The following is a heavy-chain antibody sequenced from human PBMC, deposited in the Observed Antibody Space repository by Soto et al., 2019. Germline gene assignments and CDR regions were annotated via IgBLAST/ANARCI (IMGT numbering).Heavy chain of an antibody. D-gene: IGHD7-27*01. CDR3: ARGHDLGRGYGMAV. Sequence: GASVKVSWKASGYTFSSFGISWVRQAPGQGLEWMGWISAYNGNTNYAQKLQGRVTMTTDTSTSTAYMEPRSLRSDDTAVYYCARGHDLGRGYGMAVWGQGTTVTVSS. CDR2: ISAYNGNT. J-gene: IGHJ6*02. CDR1: GYTFSSFG. V-gene: IGHV1-18*01.